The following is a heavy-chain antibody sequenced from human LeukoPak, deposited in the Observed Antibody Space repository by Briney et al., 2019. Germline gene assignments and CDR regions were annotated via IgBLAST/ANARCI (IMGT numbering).Heavy chain of an antibody. V-gene: IGHV4-34*01. D-gene: IGHD2-15*01. J-gene: IGHJ6*02. CDR2: INHSGST. CDR1: GFTFSSYA. CDR3: AREIVAATSAVGMDV. Sequence: GSLRLSCAASGFTFSSYAISWIRQPPGKGLEWIGEINHSGSTNYNPSLKSRVTISVDTSKNQFSLKLSSVTAADTAVYYCAREIVAATSAVGMDVWGQGTTVTVSS.